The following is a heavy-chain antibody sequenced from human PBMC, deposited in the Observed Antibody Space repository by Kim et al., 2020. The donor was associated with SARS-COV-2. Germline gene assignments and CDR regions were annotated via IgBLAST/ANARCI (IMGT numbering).Heavy chain of an antibody. CDR1: GGSISSSSYY. D-gene: IGHD3-10*01. V-gene: IGHV4-39*01. J-gene: IGHJ4*02. CDR3: ARHPYYGSGSPGHYYFDY. Sequence: SETLSLTCTVSGGSISSSSYYWGWIRQPPGKGLEWIGSIYYSGSTYYNPSLKSRVTISVDTSKNQFSLKLSSVTAADTAVYYCARHPYYGSGSPGHYYFDYWGQGTLVTVSS. CDR2: IYYSGST.